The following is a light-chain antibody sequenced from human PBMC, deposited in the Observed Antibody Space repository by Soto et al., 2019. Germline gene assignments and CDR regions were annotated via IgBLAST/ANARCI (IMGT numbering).Light chain of an antibody. CDR3: QQYDTSPRT. CDR2: GVY. Sequence: EIVMTQSPATLSVSPGERATVSCRASQSVSSNLAWYQQKPGQAPRLLISGVYSRAAGIPDRFSGSGSGTDFTLTISRLEPEDFAVYYCQQYDTSPRTFGQGTKVDIK. CDR1: QSVSSN. J-gene: IGKJ1*01. V-gene: IGKV3D-15*01.